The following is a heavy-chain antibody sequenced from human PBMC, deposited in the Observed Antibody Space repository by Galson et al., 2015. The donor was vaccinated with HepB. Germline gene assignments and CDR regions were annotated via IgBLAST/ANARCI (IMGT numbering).Heavy chain of an antibody. CDR1: GASVSSYY. CDR2: ILGTGNI. J-gene: IGHJ4*02. D-gene: IGHD2-15*01. CDR3: AKGGAHSWQLDS. V-gene: IGHV4-59*02. Sequence: LTCRVSGASVSSYYWSWIRQPPGKRLEYIGCILGTGNINYNPSLKSRVTLSVDTSKNQLSLQLTSVTAADTAVYYCAKGGAHSWQLDSWGQGTLVTVSS.